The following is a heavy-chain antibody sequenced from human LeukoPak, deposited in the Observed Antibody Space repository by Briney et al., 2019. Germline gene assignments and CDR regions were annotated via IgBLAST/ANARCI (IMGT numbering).Heavy chain of an antibody. Sequence: GGSLRLSCAASGFTFSSNEMNWVRQAPGKGLEWVSYISSSGSTIYYADSVKGRFTISRDNAKNSLYLQMNSLRAEDTAVYYCAREVVPEDYFDYWGQGTLVTVSS. CDR2: ISSSGSTI. J-gene: IGHJ4*02. CDR1: GFTFSSNE. D-gene: IGHD1-14*01. V-gene: IGHV3-48*03. CDR3: AREVVPEDYFDY.